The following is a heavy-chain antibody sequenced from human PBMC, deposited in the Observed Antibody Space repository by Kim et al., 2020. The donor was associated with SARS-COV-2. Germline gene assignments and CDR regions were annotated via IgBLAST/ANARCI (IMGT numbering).Heavy chain of an antibody. Sequence: YAQKFQGRVTMTRDTSTSTVYMGLSSLRSEDTAVYYCARGVVVVAADFDYWGQGTLVTVSS. D-gene: IGHD2-15*01. J-gene: IGHJ4*02. V-gene: IGHV1-46*01. CDR3: ARGVVVVAADFDY.